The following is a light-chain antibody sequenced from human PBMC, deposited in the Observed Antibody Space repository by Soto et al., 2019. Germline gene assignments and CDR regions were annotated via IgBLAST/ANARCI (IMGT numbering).Light chain of an antibody. CDR1: SSDVGGYNY. V-gene: IGLV2-14*01. CDR2: DVS. J-gene: IGLJ1*01. CDR3: SSYTSSSSYG. Sequence: QSVLTQPASVSGSPGQSITISCTGTSSDVGGYNYVSWYQQHPGKAPKLMIYDVSNRPSGVSNRFSGSKSGNTASLTISGLQAEDEADYYCSSYTSSSSYGFGTGTKATV.